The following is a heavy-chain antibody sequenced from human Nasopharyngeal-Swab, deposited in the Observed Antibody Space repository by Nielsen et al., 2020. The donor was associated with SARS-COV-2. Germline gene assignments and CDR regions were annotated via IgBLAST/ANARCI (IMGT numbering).Heavy chain of an antibody. V-gene: IGHV4-34*01. CDR2: INHSGSA. CDR3: ARSRPRWNYGMDV. D-gene: IGHD4-23*01. J-gene: IGHJ6*02. Sequence: WIRQPPGKGLEWIGEINHSGSANYNPSLKSRVTISVDTSKNQFSLKVSSVTAAETVVYYCARSRPRWNYGMDVWGQGTTVTVSS.